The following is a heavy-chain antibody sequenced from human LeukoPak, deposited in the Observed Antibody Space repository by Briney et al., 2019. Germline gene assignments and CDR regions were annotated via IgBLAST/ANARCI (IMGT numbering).Heavy chain of an antibody. Sequence: PGGSLRLSCAASGFTFSSYSMSWVRQAPGKGLEWVGQISQDGSEKYYVDSVRGRFTFSRDNAKNSLYLQMNSLRAEDTAVYYCARDSSGTTFDYWGQGTLVTVSS. J-gene: IGHJ4*02. V-gene: IGHV3-7*01. D-gene: IGHD1-7*01. CDR2: ISQDGSEK. CDR1: GFTFSSYS. CDR3: ARDSSGTTFDY.